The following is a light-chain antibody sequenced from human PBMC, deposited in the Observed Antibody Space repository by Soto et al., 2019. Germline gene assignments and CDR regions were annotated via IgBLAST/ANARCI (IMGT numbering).Light chain of an antibody. CDR2: AAS. CDR3: QQYNEWPPFT. V-gene: IGKV3-15*01. CDR1: QSVRSN. Sequence: DIVMTQSPLSLPVTPGEPASISCRASQSVRSNLAWYQQKPGQAPRLVIYAASTRATGIPDRFSGSVSGTEFTLTISSLQSEDFAVYYCQQYNEWPPFTFGQGTRLEIK. J-gene: IGKJ5*01.